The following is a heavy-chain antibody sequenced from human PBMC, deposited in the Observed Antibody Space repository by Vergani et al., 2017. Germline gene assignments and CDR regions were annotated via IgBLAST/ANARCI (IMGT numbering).Heavy chain of an antibody. D-gene: IGHD2-15*01. V-gene: IGHV3-21*01. CDR2: ISSSSSYI. Sequence: EVQLVESGGGLVKPGGSLRLSCAASGFTFSSYSMNWVRQAPGKGLEWVSSISSSSSYIYYADSVKGRFTISRDNAKNSLYLQMNSLRAEVTAVYYCARDRPSSDCSGGSCYVPSAGNRFDYWGQGTLVTVSS. CDR3: ARDRPSSDCSGGSCYVPSAGNRFDY. CDR1: GFTFSSYS. J-gene: IGHJ4*02.